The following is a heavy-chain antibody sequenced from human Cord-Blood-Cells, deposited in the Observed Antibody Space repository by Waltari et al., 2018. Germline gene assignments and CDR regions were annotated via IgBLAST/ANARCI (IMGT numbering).Heavy chain of an antibody. V-gene: IGHV3-21*01. D-gene: IGHD6-13*01. CDR3: ARDSSSSWYYYYYGMDV. Sequence: EVQLVESGGGLVKPGGSLRLSCAASGFTFSSYSMNWVRQAPGKGLECGSSIIRSSSYIYYAGSVKGRFTLSRDNAKNSLYLQMNSLRAEDTAVYYCARDSSSSWYYYYYGMDVWGQGTTVTVS. CDR1: GFTFSSYS. CDR2: IIRSSSYI. J-gene: IGHJ6*02.